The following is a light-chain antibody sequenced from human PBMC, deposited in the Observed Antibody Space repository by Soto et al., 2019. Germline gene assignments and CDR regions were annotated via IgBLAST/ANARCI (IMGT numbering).Light chain of an antibody. V-gene: IGLV1-40*01. CDR3: QSYDSSLSAYV. J-gene: IGLJ1*01. Sequence: QAVVTQPPSVSGAPGQRVTISCTGSSSNIGAGHDVHWYQQFPGTAPQLLIFGNNNRPSGVPDRFSGSKCGTSASLAITGLQAEDEADFYCQSYDSSLSAYVFGTGTKVTVL. CDR1: SSNIGAGHD. CDR2: GNN.